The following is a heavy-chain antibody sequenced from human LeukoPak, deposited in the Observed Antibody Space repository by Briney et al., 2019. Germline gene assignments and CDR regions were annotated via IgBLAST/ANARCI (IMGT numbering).Heavy chain of an antibody. Sequence: GGSLRLSCAASGFTFSSYAMSWVRQAPEKGREWLSAISGSGSSKYYADFVKGRFTISRDNSKNTLYLQLNSLRAEDTAVYYCATDGQVWFQGGLDYWGQGTLVTVSS. CDR2: ISGSGSSK. D-gene: IGHD3/OR15-3a*01. CDR1: GFTFSSYA. CDR3: ATDGQVWFQGGLDY. V-gene: IGHV3-23*01. J-gene: IGHJ4*02.